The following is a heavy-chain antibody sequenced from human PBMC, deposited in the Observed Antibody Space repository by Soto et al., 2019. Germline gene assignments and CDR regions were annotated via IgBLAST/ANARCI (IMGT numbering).Heavy chain of an antibody. CDR2: IYYSGST. Sequence: PSETLSITCTVSGGSISSSSYYWGWIRQPPGKGLEWIGSIYYSGSTYYNPSLKSRVTISVDTSKNQFSLKLSSVTAADTAVYYCARQGPHGANWVRHFVSWGQGRLVTVSS. CDR3: ARQGPHGANWVRHFVS. V-gene: IGHV4-39*01. D-gene: IGHD7-27*01. CDR1: GGSISSSSYY. J-gene: IGHJ4*02.